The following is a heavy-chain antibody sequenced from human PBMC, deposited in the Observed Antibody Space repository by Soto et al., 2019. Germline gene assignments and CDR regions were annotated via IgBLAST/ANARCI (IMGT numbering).Heavy chain of an antibody. Sequence: ETLSLTCSVSGADINTYSWTWIRQPAGKGLEWIGRIYTSASINYNPSLKGRVTLSVDTSTNQVSLRLASVTAADTAIYYCARDREAGYSFYYGMDVWGQGTTVTVSS. CDR1: GADINTYS. D-gene: IGHD5-18*01. V-gene: IGHV4-4*07. CDR3: ARDREAGYSFYYGMDV. J-gene: IGHJ6*02. CDR2: IYTSASI.